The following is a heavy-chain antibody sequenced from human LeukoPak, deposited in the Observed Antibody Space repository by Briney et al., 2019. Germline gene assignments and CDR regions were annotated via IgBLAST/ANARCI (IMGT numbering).Heavy chain of an antibody. J-gene: IGHJ3*02. CDR3: ATPERVGATVDDAFDI. CDR1: GYTFTSYY. D-gene: IGHD1-26*01. Sequence: ASVKVSCKASGYTFTSYYMHWVRQAPGQGLEWMGIINPSGGSTSYAQKFQGRVTMTRDTSTSTVYMELSSLRSEDTAVYYCATPERVGATVDDAFDIWGQGTMVTVSS. CDR2: INPSGGST. V-gene: IGHV1-46*01.